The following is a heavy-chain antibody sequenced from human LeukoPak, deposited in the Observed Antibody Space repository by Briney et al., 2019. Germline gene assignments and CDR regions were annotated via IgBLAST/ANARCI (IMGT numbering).Heavy chain of an antibody. J-gene: IGHJ4*02. Sequence: GGSLRLSCAASGFTFSSYWMHWVRQAPGKGLVWVSRIGSDGSGTNYADSVKGRFTISRDNAKNTLYLQMNSLRAEDTAVYFCAIDQSGYSSTWGQGTLVTVSS. CDR2: IGSDGSGT. CDR1: GFTFSSYW. D-gene: IGHD6-19*01. V-gene: IGHV3-74*01. CDR3: AIDQSGYSST.